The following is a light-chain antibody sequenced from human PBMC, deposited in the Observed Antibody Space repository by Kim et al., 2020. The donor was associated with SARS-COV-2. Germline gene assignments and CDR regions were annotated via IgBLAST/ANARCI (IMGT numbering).Light chain of an antibody. CDR2: SND. V-gene: IGLV1-44*01. CDR1: RSNIGRNS. J-gene: IGLJ2*01. Sequence: PGQRVTISCSGSRSNIGRNSVNWYQKFPGTAPKILIYSNDQRSSGVPDRFSGSKSGTAASLAISDLRSEDEAEYFCAAWDDSLNVVFGGGTQLTVL. CDR3: AAWDDSLNVV.